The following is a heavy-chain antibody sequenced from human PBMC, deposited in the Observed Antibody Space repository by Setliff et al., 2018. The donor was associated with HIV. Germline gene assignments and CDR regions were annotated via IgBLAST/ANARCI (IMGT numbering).Heavy chain of an antibody. CDR2: INPSSGDT. D-gene: IGHD5-12*01. CDR1: GYSFTNYY. CDR3: ARSEGQWLRPEGALCDY. J-gene: IGHJ4*02. Sequence: ASVKVSCKASGYSFTNYYIHWVRQAPGQGLEWMGVINPSSGDTLYAQNFQGRVTVTRDTSTSTVYMELRSLRSDDTAVYYCARSEGQWLRPEGALCDYWGQGTLVTVSS. V-gene: IGHV1-46*01.